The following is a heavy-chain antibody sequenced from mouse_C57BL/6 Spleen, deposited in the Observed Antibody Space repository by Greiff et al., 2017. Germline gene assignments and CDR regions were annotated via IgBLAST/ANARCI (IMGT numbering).Heavy chain of an antibody. CDR2: IYPGSGST. V-gene: IGHV1-55*01. J-gene: IGHJ3*01. CDR1: GYTFTSYW. Sequence: QVQLQQPGAELVQPGASVKMSCKASGYTFTSYWITWVKQRPGQGLEWIGDIYPGSGSTNFNEKFKSKATLTVDTSSSTAYMQLISLTSEDSAVYYCARGHKGPLAYWGQGTLVTVSA. CDR3: ARGHKGPLAY.